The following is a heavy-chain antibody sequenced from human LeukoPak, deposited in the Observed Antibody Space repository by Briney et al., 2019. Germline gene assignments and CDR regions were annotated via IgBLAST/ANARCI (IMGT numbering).Heavy chain of an antibody. V-gene: IGHV1-2*02. CDR1: GYTLTGQY. J-gene: IGHJ4*02. CDR2: INPNSGAT. CDR3: ARVGSGWYLLY. D-gene: IGHD6-19*01. Sequence: GASVNVSCKASGYTLTGQYLHWVRQAPGQGLEWMGWINPNSGATTYAQTFQGRVTMTRDTSISTVYMDLSSLTSDDTAVYYCARVGSGWYLLYWGQGTLVTVSS.